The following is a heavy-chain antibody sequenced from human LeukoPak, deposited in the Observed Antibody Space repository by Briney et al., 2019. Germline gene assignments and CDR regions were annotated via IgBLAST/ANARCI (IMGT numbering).Heavy chain of an antibody. CDR3: ARDLDGGYNWNDEQTDAFDI. D-gene: IGHD1-20*01. CDR2: IFSRGNT. Sequence: KPSETLSLTCSVSGGSMSNYYWTWIRQPPGKGLEWIGYIFSRGNTNYNPSLKSRVTISVDTPKSQFSLKLNSVTAADTAVYYCARDLDGGYNWNDEQTDAFDIWGQGTMVTVSS. J-gene: IGHJ3*02. V-gene: IGHV4-4*09. CDR1: GGSMSNYY.